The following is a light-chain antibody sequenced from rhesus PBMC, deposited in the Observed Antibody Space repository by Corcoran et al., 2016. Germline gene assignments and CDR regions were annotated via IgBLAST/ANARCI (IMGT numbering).Light chain of an antibody. V-gene: IGKV1-22*01. CDR2: KAV. CDR3: QQCSSKPFS. J-gene: IGKJ2*01. CDR1: QDINNC. Sequence: DIQMTQSPSSLSASVGDTVTIICRASQDINNCLAWYQQQPGKAPPLLIYKAVSLQSGVPSRVGGSGSGTDFTLTISRLQSDDFATYYCQQCSSKPFSFGQGTKVEIK.